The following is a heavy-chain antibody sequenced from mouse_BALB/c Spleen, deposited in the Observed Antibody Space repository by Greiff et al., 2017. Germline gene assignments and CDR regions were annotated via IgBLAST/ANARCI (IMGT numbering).Heavy chain of an antibody. CDR3: ARRGTARATLDY. Sequence: EVQVVESGGGLVQPGGSRKLSCAASGFTFSSFGMHWVRQAPEKGLEWVAYISSGSSTIYYADTVKGRFTISRDNPKNTLFLQMTSLRSEDTAMYYCARRGTARATLDYWGQGTSVTVSS. V-gene: IGHV5-17*02. CDR1: GFTFSSFG. D-gene: IGHD3-1*01. J-gene: IGHJ4*01. CDR2: ISSGSSTI.